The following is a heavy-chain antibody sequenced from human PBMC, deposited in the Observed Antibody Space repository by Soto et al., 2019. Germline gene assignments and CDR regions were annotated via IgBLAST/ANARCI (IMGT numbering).Heavy chain of an antibody. CDR2: IYYSGST. CDR3: ARRVSSGWTYYFNY. J-gene: IGHJ4*02. D-gene: IGHD6-19*01. Sequence: SETLSLTCPFSGFSISSYYWSWIRQPPGKGLEWIGYIYYSGSTNYNPSLKSRVTISVDTSKNQFSLKLSSVTAADTAVYYCARRVSSGWTYYFNYWGQGTLVTVSS. CDR1: GFSISSYY. V-gene: IGHV4-59*08.